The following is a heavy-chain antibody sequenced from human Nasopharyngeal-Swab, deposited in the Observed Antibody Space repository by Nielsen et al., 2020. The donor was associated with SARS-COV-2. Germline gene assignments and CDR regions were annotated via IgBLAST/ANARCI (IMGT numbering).Heavy chain of an antibody. J-gene: IGHJ3*02. D-gene: IGHD6-19*01. CDR3: ARTSTLTTYSSGWNDAFDI. Sequence: WIRQPPGKALDWLARIDWDDDKFYSTSLETRLTISKDTTKNQVVITMTNMDPVDTATYYCARTSTLTTYSSGWNDAFDIWGQGTMVTVSS. V-gene: IGHV2-70*04. CDR2: IDWDDDK.